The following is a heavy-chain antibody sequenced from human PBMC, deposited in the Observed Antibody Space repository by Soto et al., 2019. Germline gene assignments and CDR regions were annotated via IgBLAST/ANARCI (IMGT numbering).Heavy chain of an antibody. CDR3: ARVPRFDTWYFDY. J-gene: IGHJ4*02. D-gene: IGHD6-13*01. CDR2: LWYDGSSE. V-gene: IGHV3-33*01. Sequence: QVHLVESGGGVVQPGNSLTLSCAASGFSVSTHVIHWVRQVPGKGLEWVAVLWYDGSSEYYADSVKGRFTISRDNSKNMMYLQMNNLRVEDTAIYYCARVPRFDTWYFDYWGPGTEATVSS. CDR1: GFSVSTHV.